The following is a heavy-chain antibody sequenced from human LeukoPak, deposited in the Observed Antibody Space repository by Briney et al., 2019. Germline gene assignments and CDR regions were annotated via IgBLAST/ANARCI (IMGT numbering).Heavy chain of an antibody. CDR3: ARTGNWAPDY. CDR1: GFTFTHYG. CDR2: ISPYNGNT. D-gene: IGHD1-14*01. J-gene: IGHJ4*02. Sequence: ASVKVSCKTSGFTFTHYGISWVRQAPGQGLEWMGWISPYNGNTNYAQKLQGRVTMTTDTSTSTAYMELRSLRSDDTAVYYCARTGNWAPDYWGQGTLVTVSS. V-gene: IGHV1-18*01.